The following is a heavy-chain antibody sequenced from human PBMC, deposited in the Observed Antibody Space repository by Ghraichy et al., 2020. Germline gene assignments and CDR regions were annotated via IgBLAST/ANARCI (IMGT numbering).Heavy chain of an antibody. CDR3: AKGYWDYYGRSGYNSHLEY. V-gene: IGHV3-9*01. CDR2: ISWNSGSR. CDR1: GFNFDDYA. D-gene: IGHD3-22*01. J-gene: IGHJ4*02. Sequence: GGSLRLSCAASGFNFDDYAMHWVRQAPGKGLEWVAGISWNSGSRDYADSVKGRFTISRENAKNSLYLQMNSLRIEDTALYYCAKGYWDYYGRSGYNSHLEYWGQGTLVTVSS.